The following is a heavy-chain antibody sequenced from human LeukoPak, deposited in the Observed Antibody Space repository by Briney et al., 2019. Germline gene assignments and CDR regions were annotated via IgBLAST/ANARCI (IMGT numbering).Heavy chain of an antibody. Sequence: GESLKISCKGSGYSFPNYWIGWVRQMPGKGVEWMGIIYPGDSDTRYSPSFQGQVTISADKSITTVYLQWSSLKASDTAMYYCALRVGRDGNKGWGQGTMVTVSS. CDR2: IYPGDSDT. CDR3: ALRVGRDGNKG. V-gene: IGHV5-51*01. CDR1: GYSFPNYW. J-gene: IGHJ3*01. D-gene: IGHD5-24*01.